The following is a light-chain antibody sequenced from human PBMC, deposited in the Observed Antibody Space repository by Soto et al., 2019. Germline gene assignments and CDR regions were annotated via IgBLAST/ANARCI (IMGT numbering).Light chain of an antibody. CDR2: KAS. CDR3: QQYHSYWT. J-gene: IGKJ1*01. CDR1: QSISDW. Sequence: DIQMTQSPSTLSASVGDRVTITCQASQSISDWLAWYQQKPGKAPKLLIYKASSLESGVPSRFSGSGSGTEFTLTIISLQPDDFATYYCQQYHSYWTFGQGTKVDNK. V-gene: IGKV1-5*03.